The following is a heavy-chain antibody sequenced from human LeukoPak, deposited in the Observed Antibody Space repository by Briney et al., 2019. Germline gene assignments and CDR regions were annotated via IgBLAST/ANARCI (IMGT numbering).Heavy chain of an antibody. CDR1: GYTFSSYA. CDR2: ISYDGSNK. V-gene: IGHV3-30-3*01. CDR3: ARNGMDV. J-gene: IGHJ6*02. Sequence: GGSLRLSCAASGYTFSSYAMHWVRQAPGKGLEWVAVISYDGSNKYYADSVKGRFTISRDNSKNTLYLQMNSLRAEDTAVYYCARNGMDVWGQGTTVTVSS.